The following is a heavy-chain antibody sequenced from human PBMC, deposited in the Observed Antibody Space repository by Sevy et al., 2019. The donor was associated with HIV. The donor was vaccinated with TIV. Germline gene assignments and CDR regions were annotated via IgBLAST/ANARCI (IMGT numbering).Heavy chain of an antibody. CDR1: GFSFTDYT. V-gene: IGHV3-48*01. CDR2: ISGSSTTI. D-gene: IGHD3-10*01. Sequence: GGSLRLSCAASGFSFTDYTMNWVRQSPGKGLEWVSYISGSSTTIYYADSVKGRFTISRDNAKKSLYLQMNSLRAEDTAIYYCARDLASGSFFSLYFDYWGQGTLVTVSS. J-gene: IGHJ4*02. CDR3: ARDLASGSFFSLYFDY.